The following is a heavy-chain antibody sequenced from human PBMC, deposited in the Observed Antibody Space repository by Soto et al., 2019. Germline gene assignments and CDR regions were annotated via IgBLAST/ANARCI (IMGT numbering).Heavy chain of an antibody. J-gene: IGHJ4*02. CDR2: INHSGST. Sequence: QVQLQQWGAGLLKPSETLSLTCAVYGGSFSGYYWSWIRQPPGKGLEWIGEINHSGSTNYNPSLKSRITISVDTAKNQFSLKLSSVTAADTAVYYCAYPRYDFWSGYSGAFDYWGQGTLVTVSS. CDR3: AYPRYDFWSGYSGAFDY. D-gene: IGHD3-3*01. V-gene: IGHV4-34*01. CDR1: GGSFSGYY.